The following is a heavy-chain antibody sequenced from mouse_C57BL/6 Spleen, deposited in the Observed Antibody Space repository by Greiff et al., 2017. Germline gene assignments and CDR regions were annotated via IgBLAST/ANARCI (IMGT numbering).Heavy chain of an antibody. CDR1: GFTFSSYA. V-gene: IGHV5-4*01. CDR3: ARDGRNYCGSSYFDY. J-gene: IGHJ2*01. Sequence: EVKLMESGGGLVKPGGSLKLSCAASGFTFSSYAMSWVRQTPEKRLEWVATISDGGSYTYYQDNLKGQNTISRDNTKNNLYLQMSHLKSEDTAMYYCARDGRNYCGSSYFDYWGQGTTRTVSS. CDR2: ISDGGSYT. D-gene: IGHD1-1*01.